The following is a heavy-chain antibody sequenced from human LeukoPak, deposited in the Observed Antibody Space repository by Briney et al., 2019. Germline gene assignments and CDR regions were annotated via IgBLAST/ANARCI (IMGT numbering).Heavy chain of an antibody. Sequence: GGSLRLSCAVSGFTFNNVWMNWVRQAPGKGLEWVARIKNKNEGETTDYAAPVKGRFTISRDDSKAILSLQMNSLNIDDTATYYCTTGIDDWGGYWGQGTQVSVSS. D-gene: IGHD3-9*01. CDR3: TTGIDDWGGY. J-gene: IGHJ4*02. CDR2: IKNKNEGETT. CDR1: GFTFNNVW. V-gene: IGHV3-15*07.